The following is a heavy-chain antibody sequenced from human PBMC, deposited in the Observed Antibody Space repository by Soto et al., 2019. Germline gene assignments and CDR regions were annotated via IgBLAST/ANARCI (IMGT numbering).Heavy chain of an antibody. J-gene: IGHJ4*02. CDR2: ISSSGSTI. D-gene: IGHD1-26*01. CDR1: GFTFSSYE. V-gene: IGHV3-48*03. CDR3: ARDVFRDREGAFDY. Sequence: GGSLRLSCAASGFTFSSYEMNWVRQAPGKGLEWVSYISSSGSTIYYAESVKGRSTISRDNAKNSLYLQMNSLRAEDTAVYYGARDVFRDREGAFDYWGQGTLVTVSS.